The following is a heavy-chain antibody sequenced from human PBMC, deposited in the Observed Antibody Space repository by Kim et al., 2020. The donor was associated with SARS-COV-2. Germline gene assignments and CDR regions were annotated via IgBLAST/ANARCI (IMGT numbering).Heavy chain of an antibody. CDR1: GYSFTSYW. V-gene: IGHV5-51*01. Sequence: GESLKISCKGSGYSFTSYWIGWVRQMPGKGLEWMGIIYPGDSDTRYSPSFQGQVTISADKSISTAYLQWSSLKASDTAMYYCARHIAVAGTTPFSYYYYYGMDVWGQGTTVTVSS. J-gene: IGHJ6*02. CDR3: ARHIAVAGTTPFSYYYYYGMDV. CDR2: IYPGDSDT. D-gene: IGHD6-19*01.